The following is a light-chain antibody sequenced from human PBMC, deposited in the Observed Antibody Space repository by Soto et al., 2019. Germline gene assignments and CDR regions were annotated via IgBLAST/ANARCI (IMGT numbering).Light chain of an antibody. CDR1: QGIRNA. CDR3: QKYNSAPT. CDR2: AAS. Sequence: DIQMTQSPSSLSASVGDRVTITCRASQGIRNALDWFQHKPGKAPKLLIYAASTLQSGVPSRFSGSGSGTDFTLTISSLQPEDVATYYCQKYNSAPTFGGGTKVDIK. V-gene: IGKV1-27*01. J-gene: IGKJ4*01.